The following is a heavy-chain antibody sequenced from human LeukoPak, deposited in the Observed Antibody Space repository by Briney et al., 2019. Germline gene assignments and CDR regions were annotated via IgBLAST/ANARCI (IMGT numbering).Heavy chain of an antibody. CDR2: IYTRGST. J-gene: IGHJ6*03. CDR1: GGSISSGSYY. V-gene: IGHV4-61*02. Sequence: SETLSLTCTVSGGSISSGSYYWSWIRQPAGKGLEWIGRIYTRGSTNYNPSLKSRVTISIDTSKNQFSLKLSSVTAADTAVYYCARDKGPTFYMDVWGKGTTVTVSS. CDR3: ARDKGPTFYMDV.